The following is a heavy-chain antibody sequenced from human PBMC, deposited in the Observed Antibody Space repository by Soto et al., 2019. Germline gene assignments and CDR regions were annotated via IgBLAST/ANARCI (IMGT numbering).Heavy chain of an antibody. CDR2: INGGNGDT. CDR1: GYTFTGYA. V-gene: IGHV1-3*01. D-gene: IGHD2-2*01. Sequence: QVQLVQSGAEVKKPGASVKVSCRASGYTFTGYAIHWVRQAPGQRLEWMGWINGGNGDTKYSQKFQGRVTITRDTSASTAYMELPSLGSEDTALYHCARGYCSSTSCQYYFDYWGQGTPVTVSS. CDR3: ARGYCSSTSCQYYFDY. J-gene: IGHJ4*02.